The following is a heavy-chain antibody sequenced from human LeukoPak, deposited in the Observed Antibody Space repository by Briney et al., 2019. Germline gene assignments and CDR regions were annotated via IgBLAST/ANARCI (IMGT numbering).Heavy chain of an antibody. Sequence: GDSLRLSCAASGFTFSSYSMNWVRQAPGKGLEWVSYISSSGGTIYYADSVKGRFTISRDNAKNSLYLQMNSLKAEDTAVYYCARDLSYCTITSCSYYYYGMDVWGRGTTVTVSS. CDR1: GFTFSSYS. D-gene: IGHD2-2*01. CDR2: ISSSGGTI. J-gene: IGHJ6*02. V-gene: IGHV3-48*04. CDR3: ARDLSYCTITSCSYYYYGMDV.